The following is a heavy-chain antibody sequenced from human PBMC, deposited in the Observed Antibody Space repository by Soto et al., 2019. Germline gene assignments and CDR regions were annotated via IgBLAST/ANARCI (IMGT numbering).Heavy chain of an antibody. CDR2: IDNAGSSV. J-gene: IGHJ4*02. CDR3: ARIKSGITIFGVVIPPLDY. Sequence: GGSLRLSCAASGFTFSSYWMHWVRQAPGKGLVWVSRIDNAGSSVRYADSVKGRFTISRDNAKNSLYLQMNSLRAEDTAVYYCARIKSGITIFGVVIPPLDYWGQGTLVTVSS. D-gene: IGHD3-3*01. V-gene: IGHV3-74*01. CDR1: GFTFSSYW.